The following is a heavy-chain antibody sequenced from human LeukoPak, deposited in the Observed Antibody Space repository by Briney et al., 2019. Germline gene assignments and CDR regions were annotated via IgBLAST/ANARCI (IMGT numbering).Heavy chain of an antibody. D-gene: IGHD2-21*02. J-gene: IGHJ4*02. V-gene: IGHV3-21*01. CDR1: GFTFSGYW. CDR2: ISSSSSYI. Sequence: GGSLRLSCAASGFTFSGYWMTWVRQAPGKGLEWVSSISSSSSYIYYADSVKGRFTISRDNAKNSLYLQMNSLRAEDTAVYYCARGDYCGGDCYMPFDYWGQGTLVTVSS. CDR3: ARGDYCGGDCYMPFDY.